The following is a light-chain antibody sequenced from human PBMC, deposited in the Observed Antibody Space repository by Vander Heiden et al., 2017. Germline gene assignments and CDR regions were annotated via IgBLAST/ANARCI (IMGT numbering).Light chain of an antibody. CDR2: SAS. Sequence: IQLTQSPSSVSASVGDRVTITCRASQGISTWLAWYQQIPGKAPKLLISSASSLQSGVPSRFSGSGSGTDFILTISTLQPEDFATYYCQQANSFPRTFGQGTEVEIK. V-gene: IGKV1-12*01. CDR3: QQANSFPRT. CDR1: QGISTW. J-gene: IGKJ1*01.